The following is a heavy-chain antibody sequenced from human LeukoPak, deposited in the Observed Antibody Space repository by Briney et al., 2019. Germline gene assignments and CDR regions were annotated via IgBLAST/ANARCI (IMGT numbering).Heavy chain of an antibody. J-gene: IGHJ4*02. CDR1: GFTFSTYN. V-gene: IGHV3-21*01. D-gene: IGHD6-19*01. CDR2: IRGSSNYI. Sequence: GGSLRLSCAASGFTFSTYNMIWVRQAPGKGLERVSSIRGSSNYIHYADSVKGRFSISRDNAKSSLYLQMNSLRADDTAVYYCARLDSSAWFSDYWGQGTLVTVSS. CDR3: ARLDSSAWFSDY.